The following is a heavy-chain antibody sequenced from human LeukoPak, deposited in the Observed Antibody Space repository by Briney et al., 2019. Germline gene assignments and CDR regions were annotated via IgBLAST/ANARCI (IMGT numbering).Heavy chain of an antibody. CDR3: AREDYGPYAFDI. D-gene: IGHD4/OR15-4a*01. CDR2: IYTSGST. CDR1: GGPISSGSYY. V-gene: IGHV4-61*02. Sequence: SETLSLTCTVSGGPISSGSYYWSWIRQPAGKGLEWIGRIYTSGSTNYNPSLKSRVTISVDTSKNQFSLKLSSVTAADTAVYYCAREDYGPYAFDIWGQGTMVTVSS. J-gene: IGHJ3*02.